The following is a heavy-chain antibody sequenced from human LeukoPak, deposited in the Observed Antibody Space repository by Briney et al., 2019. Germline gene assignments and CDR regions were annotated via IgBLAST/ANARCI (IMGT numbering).Heavy chain of an antibody. CDR3: ARTYDSSGYIPLYYYYGMDV. CDR2: IYYSGST. Sequence: PSETLSLACTVSGGSISSSSYYWGWIRQPPGKGLEWIGSIYYSGSTNYNPSLKSRVTISVDTSKNQFSLKLSSVTAADTAVYYCARTYDSSGYIPLYYYYGMDVWGQGTTVTVSS. CDR1: GGSISSSSYY. D-gene: IGHD3-22*01. J-gene: IGHJ6*02. V-gene: IGHV4-39*07.